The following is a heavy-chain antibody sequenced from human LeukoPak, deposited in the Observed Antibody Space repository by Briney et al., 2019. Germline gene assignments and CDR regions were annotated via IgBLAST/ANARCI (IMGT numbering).Heavy chain of an antibody. V-gene: IGHV3-30*04. Sequence: GGSLRLSCAASGFTFSSYAMHWVRQAPGKGLEWVAVISYDGSNKYYADSVKGRFTISRDNSKNTLYLQMNSLRAEDTAVYYCAKYNDYGDFINWFDPWGQGTLVTVSS. CDR2: ISYDGSNK. D-gene: IGHD4-17*01. J-gene: IGHJ5*02. CDR3: AKYNDYGDFINWFDP. CDR1: GFTFSSYA.